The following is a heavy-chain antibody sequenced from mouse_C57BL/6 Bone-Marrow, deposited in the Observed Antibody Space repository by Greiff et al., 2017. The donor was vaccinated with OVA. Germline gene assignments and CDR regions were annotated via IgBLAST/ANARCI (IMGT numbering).Heavy chain of an antibody. D-gene: IGHD1-1*01. J-gene: IGHJ4*01. CDR2: INPNNGGT. CDR3: EGITTVVALYYYAMDY. Sequence: EVQLQQSGPELVKPGASVKMSCTASGYTFTDYNMHWVKQRHGKSLEWIGLINPNNGGTSYNQKFNGKATLTVNKYSSTAYVVLRILTSENSAIYYCEGITTVVALYYYAMDYWGQGTSVTVSS. CDR1: GYTFTDYN. V-gene: IGHV1-22*01.